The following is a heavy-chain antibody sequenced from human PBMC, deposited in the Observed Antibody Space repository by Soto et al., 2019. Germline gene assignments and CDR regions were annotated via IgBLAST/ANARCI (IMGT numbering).Heavy chain of an antibody. J-gene: IGHJ4*02. D-gene: IGHD4-4*01. CDR3: ARDDLTRSLFSY. V-gene: IGHV6-1*01. CDR1: GDNVSSNGAT. Sequence: SQTLSLTGVISGDNVSSNGATWYWISQSPSRGLEWLGRTYYRSKWYNDYAVSVKSRITINPDTSKNQFSLQLNSVTPDDTAVYYCARDDLTRSLFSYGSQGTLVTVS. CDR2: TYYRSKWYN.